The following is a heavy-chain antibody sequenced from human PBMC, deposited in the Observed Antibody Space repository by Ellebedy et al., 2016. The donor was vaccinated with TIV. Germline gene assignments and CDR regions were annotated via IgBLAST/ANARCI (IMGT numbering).Heavy chain of an antibody. CDR2: IDPTNSYT. J-gene: IGHJ6*01. V-gene: IGHV5-10-1*01. CDR3: ARLQPSPATMSYYVMDV. D-gene: IGHD2-2*01. Sequence: GESLKISCKGSGYRFTSYWISWVRQMPGKGLEWMGRIDPTNSYTKYSPSFKGHVTITGDKSIRTAYLQWNSRKASDTAMYYCARLQPSPATMSYYVMDVWGQGTTVTVAS. CDR1: GYRFTSYW.